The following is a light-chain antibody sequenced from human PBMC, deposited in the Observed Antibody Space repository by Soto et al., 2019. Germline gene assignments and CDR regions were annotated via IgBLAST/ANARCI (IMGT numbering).Light chain of an antibody. CDR1: SSKW. CDR2: DVS. V-gene: IGKV1-5*01. CDR3: QSSTDLP. Sequence: DIQMTQSPSTLAASVGDTVTMTCRSSSKWLAWYQKKPGKAPKLLIYDVSNLERGVPPRFSGSTSGAESTLTITGLQHDDLGTYYCQSSTDLPFGQGTKVEIK. J-gene: IGKJ2*01.